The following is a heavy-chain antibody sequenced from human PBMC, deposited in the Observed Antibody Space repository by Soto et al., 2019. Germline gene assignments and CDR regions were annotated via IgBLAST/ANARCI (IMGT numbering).Heavy chain of an antibody. V-gene: IGHV1-69*06. CDR3: ARDPPKSSGIGY. CDR1: GGTFSSYA. J-gene: IGHJ4*02. CDR2: IIPIFGAA. D-gene: IGHD3-10*01. Sequence: SVKVSCKASGGTFSSYAISWVRQAPGQGLEWMGGIIPIFGAANYAQNFQGRVTITADKSTSTAYMELSSLRSEDTAVYYCARDPPKSSGIGYRGQGTLVTVSS.